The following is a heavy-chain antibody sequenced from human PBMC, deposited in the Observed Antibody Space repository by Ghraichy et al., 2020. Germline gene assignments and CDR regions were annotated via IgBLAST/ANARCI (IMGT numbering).Heavy chain of an antibody. J-gene: IGHJ3*02. CDR3: AKDPYTGSYYKYTFDI. V-gene: IGHV3-30*18. D-gene: IGHD1-26*01. Sequence: GGSLRLSCAASGFTFSSYGMHWVRQPPGKGLEWVAVISYDGSNKYYADSVKGRFTISRDNSKNTLYLQMNSLRAEDTAVYYCAKDPYTGSYYKYTFDIWGQGTMVTVSS. CDR1: GFTFSSYG. CDR2: ISYDGSNK.